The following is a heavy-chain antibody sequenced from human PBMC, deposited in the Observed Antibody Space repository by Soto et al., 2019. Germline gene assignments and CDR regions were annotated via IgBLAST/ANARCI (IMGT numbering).Heavy chain of an antibody. CDR3: ARGRDYFDY. V-gene: IGHV3-33*01. CDR1: GFTFSSYG. Sequence: QVQLVESGGGVVQPGRSLRLSCAASGFTFSSYGMHWVRQAPGKGLEWVAVIWYDGSNKYYADSVKGRFTISRDNSKNTLYLQMTSLRAEDTAVYYCARGRDYFDYWGQGTLVTVSS. J-gene: IGHJ4*02. CDR2: IWYDGSNK.